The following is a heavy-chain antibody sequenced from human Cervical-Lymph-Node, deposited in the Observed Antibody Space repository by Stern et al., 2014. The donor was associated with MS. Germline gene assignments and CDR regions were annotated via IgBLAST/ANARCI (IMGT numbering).Heavy chain of an antibody. CDR2: ISYDGNTK. J-gene: IGHJ4*02. CDR1: GFTFTSYA. V-gene: IGHV3-30-3*01. D-gene: IGHD5/OR15-5a*01. Sequence: VQLVESGGCVVQPGRSLRVSCATAGFTFTSYAMNWVRQAPGKGLEWVAVISYDGNTKYYADSVKGRFTISRDNSKNTLYLQMSSLRAEDTAVYYCVRERSSRGFDYWGQGSLVTVSS. CDR3: VRERSSRGFDY.